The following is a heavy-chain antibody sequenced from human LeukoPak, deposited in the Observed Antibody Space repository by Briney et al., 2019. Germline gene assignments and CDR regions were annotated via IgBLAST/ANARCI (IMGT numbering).Heavy chain of an antibody. CDR1: GCSFNDYS. CDR2: INPNNGGT. CDR3: ASRIAAAGSLTGRNGVGWFDP. J-gene: IGHJ5*02. Sequence: ASVKVSCKASGCSFNDYSMQLLGQAPGQGLEWMGWINPNNGGTNYAQKFQGRVTMTRDTSISTAYMELSRLRSDDTAVYYCASRIAAAGSLTGRNGVGWFDPWGQGTLVTVSS. D-gene: IGHD6-13*01. V-gene: IGHV1-2*02.